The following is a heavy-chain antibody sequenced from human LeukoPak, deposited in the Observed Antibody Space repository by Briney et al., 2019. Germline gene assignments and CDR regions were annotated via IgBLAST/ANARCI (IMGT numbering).Heavy chain of an antibody. V-gene: IGHV3-30*01. CDR1: GFTFSSYA. J-gene: IGHJ4*02. Sequence: PGGSLRLSCAASGFTFSSYAMHWVRQAPGKGLEWVAVISYDGSNKYYADSVKGRFTISRDNSKNTLHLQMNSLRAEDTAVYYCARDQAITISGVALDYWGQGTLVTVSS. D-gene: IGHD3-3*01. CDR2: ISYDGSNK. CDR3: ARDQAITISGVALDY.